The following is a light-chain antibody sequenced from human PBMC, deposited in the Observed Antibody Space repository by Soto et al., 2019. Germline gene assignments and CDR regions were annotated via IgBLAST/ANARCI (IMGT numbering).Light chain of an antibody. CDR3: QQSYSTPRT. Sequence: DIPMTQSPSSLSASVGDRVTITCRASQRIGNYLNWYEQKPGKAPKFLMYAVSYLQSGVPSRFSGSGSDTDFTLTIANLQPEDIATYYCQQSYSTPRTFGQGTKVEIK. J-gene: IGKJ1*01. CDR1: QRIGNY. V-gene: IGKV1-39*01. CDR2: AVS.